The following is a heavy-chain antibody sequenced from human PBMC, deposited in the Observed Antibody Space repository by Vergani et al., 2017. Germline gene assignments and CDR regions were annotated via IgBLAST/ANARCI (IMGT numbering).Heavy chain of an antibody. Sequence: QVQLQQWGAGLLKPSETLSLTCAVYGGSFSGYYWSWIRQPPGKGLEWIGEINHSGSTNYNPSLKSRVTISVDTSKNQFSLKLSSVTAADTAVYYCARVQKLCEFGSDSGRKYYYMDGWSKGTTVTVS. CDR1: GGSFSGYY. CDR2: INHSGST. D-gene: IGHD3-3*01. CDR3: ARVQKLCEFGSDSGRKYYYMDG. V-gene: IGHV4-34*01. J-gene: IGHJ6*03.